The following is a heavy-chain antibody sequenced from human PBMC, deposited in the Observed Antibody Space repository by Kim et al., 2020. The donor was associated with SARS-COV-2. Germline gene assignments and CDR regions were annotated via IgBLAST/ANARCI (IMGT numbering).Heavy chain of an antibody. D-gene: IGHD6-6*01. CDR1: RFTFSTYW. Sequence: GGSLRLSCAASRFTFSTYWMGWVRQAPGKGLEWVAFIKGDGSVKHYVDSVKGRFTFSRDNANTSLYLQMNSLTVDDTAVYYCARDRGSSSGLDRWGQGTL. V-gene: IGHV3-7*03. CDR2: IKGDGSVK. J-gene: IGHJ5*02. CDR3: ARDRGSSSGLDR.